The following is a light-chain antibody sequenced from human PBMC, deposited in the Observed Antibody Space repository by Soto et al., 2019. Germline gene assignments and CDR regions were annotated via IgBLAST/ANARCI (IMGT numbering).Light chain of an antibody. CDR3: QQYNTYPWT. J-gene: IGKJ1*01. CDR2: DAS. CDR1: QSISSW. Sequence: DIQMTQSPSPLSASVGDRVTITCRASQSISSWLAWYQQKLGRAPRLLIYDASSLESGVPSRFSGSGSGTEFTLTISSLQPDDFATYYCQQYNTYPWTLGQGTKVDI. V-gene: IGKV1-5*01.